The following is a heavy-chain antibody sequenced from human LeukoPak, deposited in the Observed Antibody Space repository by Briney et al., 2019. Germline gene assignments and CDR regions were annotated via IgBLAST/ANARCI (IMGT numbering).Heavy chain of an antibody. J-gene: IGHJ3*02. CDR3: ARYYDSSGSYAFDI. Sequence: GGSLRLSCAASGFTFSSYEMNWVRQAPGKGLEWVSVIYSGGSTYYADSVKGRFTISRDNSKNTLYLQMNSLRAEDTAVYYCARYYDSSGSYAFDIWGQGTMVTVSS. V-gene: IGHV3-66*01. CDR2: IYSGGST. D-gene: IGHD3-22*01. CDR1: GFTFSSYE.